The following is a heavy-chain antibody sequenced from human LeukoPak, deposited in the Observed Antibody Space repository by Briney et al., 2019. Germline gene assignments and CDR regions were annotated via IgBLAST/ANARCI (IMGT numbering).Heavy chain of an antibody. V-gene: IGHV4-34*01. CDR3: ARFTMIVVGNDY. Sequence: AETLSLTCAVYGGSFSVYYWSWFRQPPGKGLEWIGEINHSGSTNYNPSLKSRVTISVDTSKNQFSLKLSSVTAADTAVYYCARFTMIVVGNDYLGQGTLVTVSS. J-gene: IGHJ4*02. CDR2: INHSGST. D-gene: IGHD3-22*01. CDR1: GGSFSVYY.